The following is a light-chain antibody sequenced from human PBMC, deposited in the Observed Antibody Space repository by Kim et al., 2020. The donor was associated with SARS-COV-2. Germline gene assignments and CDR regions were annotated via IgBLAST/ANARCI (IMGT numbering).Light chain of an antibody. CDR1: SGQSNYI. CDR3: ETWDSNTRV. Sequence: SSVKPTCTMSSGQSNYILAWHPQQPGKAPRYLMKLEGSGTYNKGSGGPDRFSGSRSGADRYLTISNLQSEDEADYYCETWDSNTRVFGGGTQLTVL. J-gene: IGLJ3*02. V-gene: IGLV4-60*03. CDR2: LEGSGTY.